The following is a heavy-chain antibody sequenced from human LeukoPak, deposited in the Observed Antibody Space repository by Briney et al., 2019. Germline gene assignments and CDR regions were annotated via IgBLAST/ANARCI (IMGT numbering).Heavy chain of an antibody. CDR2: ISSGGSTI. Sequence: GGSLRLSCAVSGFTFSEYYMSWIRQAPGKGLEWVSYISSGGSTISHADSVKGRFTISRDNAENSLYLQMNSLRAEDTAVYYCAKDGYSSGWSYYFDYWGQGTLVTVSS. V-gene: IGHV3-11*01. CDR1: GFTFSEYY. D-gene: IGHD6-19*01. J-gene: IGHJ4*02. CDR3: AKDGYSSGWSYYFDY.